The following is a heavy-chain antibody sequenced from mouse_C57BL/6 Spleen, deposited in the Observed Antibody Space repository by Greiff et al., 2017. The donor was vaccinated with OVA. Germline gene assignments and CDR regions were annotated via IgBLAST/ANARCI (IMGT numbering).Heavy chain of an antibody. CDR1: GYAFSSSW. CDR3: ARGPNWDGDYAMDY. CDR2: IYPGDGDT. D-gene: IGHD4-1*02. V-gene: IGHV1-82*01. J-gene: IGHJ4*01. Sequence: VQLQQSGPELVKPGASVKISCKASGYAFSSSWMNWVKQRPGKGLEWIGRIYPGDGDTNYNGKFKGKATLTADKSSSTAYMQLSSLTSEDSAVYFCARGPNWDGDYAMDYWGQGTSVTVSS.